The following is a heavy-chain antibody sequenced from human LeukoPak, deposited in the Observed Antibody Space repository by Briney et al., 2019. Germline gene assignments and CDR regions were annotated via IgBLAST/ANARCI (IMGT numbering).Heavy chain of an antibody. CDR1: GFIFRTHW. J-gene: IGHJ4*02. CDR3: ARLIGDRTIYDY. V-gene: IGHV3-7*01. D-gene: IGHD6-6*01. Sequence: AGTLRLSCAGSGFIFRTHWMSWVRQAPGKGLEWVASINQGGGDTYYVESVKGRFTISRDNAMNSFFLQMNSLRAEDTAVYYCARLIGDRTIYDYWGQGTLVTVSS. CDR2: INQGGGDT.